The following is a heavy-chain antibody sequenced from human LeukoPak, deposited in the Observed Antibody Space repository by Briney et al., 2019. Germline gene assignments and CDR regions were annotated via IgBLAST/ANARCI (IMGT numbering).Heavy chain of an antibody. J-gene: IGHJ5*02. Sequence: ASVKVSCKASGYTFTGYYMHWVRQAPGQGLEWMGWINPNSGGTNYAQKFQGRVTMTRDTYISTAYMELSRLRSDDTAVYYCARELSLGYCSSTSCGSNWFDPWGQGTLVTVSS. CDR2: INPNSGGT. D-gene: IGHD2-2*01. CDR3: ARELSLGYCSSTSCGSNWFDP. V-gene: IGHV1-2*02. CDR1: GYTFTGYY.